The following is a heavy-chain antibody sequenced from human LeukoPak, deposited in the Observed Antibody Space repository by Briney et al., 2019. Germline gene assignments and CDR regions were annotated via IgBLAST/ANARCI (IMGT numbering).Heavy chain of an antibody. Sequence: ASVKVSCKASGYTFTSYGISWVRQAPGQGLEWMGWISAYNGNTNYAQKLQGRATMTTDTSTSTAYMELRSLRSDDTAVYYCARGRAHLITGTTLGAFDIWGQGTMVTVSS. CDR2: ISAYNGNT. D-gene: IGHD1-7*01. CDR1: GYTFTSYG. CDR3: ARGRAHLITGTTLGAFDI. V-gene: IGHV1-18*01. J-gene: IGHJ3*02.